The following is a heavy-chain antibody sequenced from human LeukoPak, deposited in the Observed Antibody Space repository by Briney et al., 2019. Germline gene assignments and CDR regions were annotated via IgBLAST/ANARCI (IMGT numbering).Heavy chain of an antibody. V-gene: IGHV6-1*01. J-gene: IGHJ3*02. Sequence: SQTLTLTCAISGDSVSSNSATWNWLRQSPSRGLEWLGRTYYRSKWFYDYAVSVKSRTTVNPDTSKNQFSLQLNSVTPEDTAVYYCARVTGAAISTFDIWGQGTMVTVSS. CDR1: GDSVSSNSAT. D-gene: IGHD5-12*01. CDR3: ARVTGAAISTFDI. CDR2: TYYRSKWFY.